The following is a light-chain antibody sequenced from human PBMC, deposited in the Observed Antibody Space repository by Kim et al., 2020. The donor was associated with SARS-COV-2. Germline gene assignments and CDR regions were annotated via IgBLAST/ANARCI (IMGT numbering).Light chain of an antibody. CDR2: QNN. J-gene: IGLJ3*02. CDR1: KWGVTF. V-gene: IGLV3-1*01. Sequence: SVSPGQTASIPCSVDKWGVTFASWFQQKPGQSPVWVIYQNNKRPSGIPERFSGSNSGSTATLTISGTQTMDEADYYCQAWDSTTGVFGGGTRLTVL. CDR3: QAWDSTTGV.